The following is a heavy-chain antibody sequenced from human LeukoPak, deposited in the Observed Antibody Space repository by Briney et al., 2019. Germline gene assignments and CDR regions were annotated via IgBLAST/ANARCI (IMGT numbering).Heavy chain of an antibody. CDR3: ARSRIVGATTDFDY. D-gene: IGHD1-26*01. CDR2: ISGSGGST. J-gene: IGHJ4*02. V-gene: IGHV3-23*01. CDR1: GFTFGSYS. Sequence: GGSLRLSCAASGFTFGSYSMSWVRQAPGKGLEWVSSISGSGGSTYYADSVKGRFTISRDNSKNTLYLQMNSLRAEDTAVYYCARSRIVGATTDFDYWGQGTLVTVSS.